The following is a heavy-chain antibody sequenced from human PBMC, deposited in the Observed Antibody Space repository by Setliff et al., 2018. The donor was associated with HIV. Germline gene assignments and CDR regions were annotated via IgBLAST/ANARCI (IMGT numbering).Heavy chain of an antibody. CDR1: GGSISSSSYY. D-gene: IGHD6-13*01. J-gene: IGHJ6*03. CDR2: IYYSGST. Sequence: TLSLTCTVSGGSISSSSYYWGWIRQTPGKRLEWLASIYYSGSTSYNPSLSSRLTISVDTSKNHASLRLSSVTAADTGVYYCARHRDPPGTSWIYYYYYMDLWGEGTTVTVSS. V-gene: IGHV4-39*01. CDR3: ARHRDPPGTSWIYYYYYMDL.